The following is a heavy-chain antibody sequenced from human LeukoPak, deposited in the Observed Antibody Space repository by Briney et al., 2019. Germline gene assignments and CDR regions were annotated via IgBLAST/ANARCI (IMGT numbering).Heavy chain of an antibody. CDR1: GFNFSSYW. Sequence: GGSLRLSCATSGFNFSSYWMNWVRQALGKGLEWVANLGQDGSERNYVDSVKGRFTVSRDNAENSLYLQMNSLRDEDTAVYYCARERYSTKYFDYWGQGTLVTVSS. D-gene: IGHD1-26*01. CDR3: ARERYSTKYFDY. CDR2: LGQDGSER. J-gene: IGHJ4*02. V-gene: IGHV3-7*01.